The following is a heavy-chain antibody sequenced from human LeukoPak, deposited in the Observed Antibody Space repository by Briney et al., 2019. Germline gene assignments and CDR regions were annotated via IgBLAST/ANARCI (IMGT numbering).Heavy chain of an antibody. CDR3: ARDSNDSSGYYYGLFDY. CDR1: GGSISSGSYY. CDR2: IYTSGST. Sequence: SQTLSLTCTVSGGSISSGSYYWSWIRQPAGKELEWIGRIYTSGSTNYNPSLKSRVTISVDTSKNQFSLKLSSVTAADTAVYYCARDSNDSSGYYYGLFDYWGQGTLVTVSS. D-gene: IGHD3-22*01. V-gene: IGHV4-61*02. J-gene: IGHJ4*02.